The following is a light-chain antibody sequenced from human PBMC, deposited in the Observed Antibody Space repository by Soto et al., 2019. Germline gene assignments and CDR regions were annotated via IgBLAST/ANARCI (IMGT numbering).Light chain of an antibody. CDR1: QSVTSSF. J-gene: IGKJ5*01. CDR3: QQYGTSPIT. CDR2: SAS. V-gene: IGKV3-20*01. Sequence: EIVLSQSPDALSLSPGERVSLSCGASQSVTSSFLAWYQQKPGQAPRLLIYSASTRATGIPDRFSGSGSGTDFTLTISRLEPEDYAVYHCQQYGTSPITFGQGTRLEIK.